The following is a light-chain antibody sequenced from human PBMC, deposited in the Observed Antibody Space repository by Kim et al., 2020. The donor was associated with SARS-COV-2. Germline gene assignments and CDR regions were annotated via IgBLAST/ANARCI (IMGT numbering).Light chain of an antibody. J-gene: IGKJ5*01. CDR3: QQRYTHPIT. CDR2: AAS. CDR1: QTISNY. Sequence: ASGGNRVTMTCRASQTISNYLNWYQHKPGTVPKLLISAASSLESGAPTMFSGSGAGTDFTLTITSLQHEDFATYYCQQRYTHPITFGQGTRLEIK. V-gene: IGKV1-39*01.